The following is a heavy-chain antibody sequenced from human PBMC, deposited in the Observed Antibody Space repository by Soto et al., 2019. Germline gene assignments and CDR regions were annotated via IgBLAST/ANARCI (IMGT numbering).Heavy chain of an antibody. CDR3: AKDQKIIAVLDY. Sequence: LRLSCAASGFTFSSYGMHWVRQAPGKGLEWVAVISYDGSNKYYADSVKGRFTISRDNSKNTLYLQMNSLRAEDTAVYYCAKDQKIIAVLDYWGQGTLVTVSS. CDR1: GFTFSSYG. CDR2: ISYDGSNK. D-gene: IGHD6-19*01. V-gene: IGHV3-30*18. J-gene: IGHJ4*02.